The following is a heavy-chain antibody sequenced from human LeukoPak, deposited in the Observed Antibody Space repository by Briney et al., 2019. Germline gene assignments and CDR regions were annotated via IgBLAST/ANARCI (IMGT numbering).Heavy chain of an antibody. CDR3: ARILVGGWGDFGY. D-gene: IGHD6-19*01. CDR1: GGTFSNYA. V-gene: IGHV1-69*13. J-gene: IGHJ4*02. CDR2: IIPIFGTA. Sequence: SVKVSCKASGGTFSNYAITWVRQAPGQGLEWMGGIIPIFGTANYAQKFQGRVTITADESTSTAYMELSSLRSEDTAVYYCARILVGGWGDFGYWAREPWSPSPQ.